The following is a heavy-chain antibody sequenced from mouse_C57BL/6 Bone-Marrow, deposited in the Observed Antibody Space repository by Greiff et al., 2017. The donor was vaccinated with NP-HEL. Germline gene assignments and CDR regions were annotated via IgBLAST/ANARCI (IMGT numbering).Heavy chain of an antibody. Sequence: EVKVEESGGGLVQPGGSLSLSCAASGFTFTDYYMSWVRQPPGKALEWLGFIRNKANGYTTEYSASVQGRFTISRDNSQSILYLQMNALRAEDSSTYYCARYSGYYPYYYAMDYWGQGTSVTVSS. D-gene: IGHD2-3*01. CDR1: GFTFTDYY. CDR2: IRNKANGYTT. CDR3: ARYSGYYPYYYAMDY. J-gene: IGHJ4*01. V-gene: IGHV7-3*01.